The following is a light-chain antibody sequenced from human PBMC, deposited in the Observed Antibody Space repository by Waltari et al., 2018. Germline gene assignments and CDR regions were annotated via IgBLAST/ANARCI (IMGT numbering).Light chain of an antibody. J-gene: IGKJ1*01. V-gene: IGKV2-28*01. CDR2: LGS. Sequence: DIVMTQSPLSLPVTPGEPASISCRSSQSLLHSNGYNYLDWYLQKPGQSPRLLIYLGSNRASGVPDRFRGSGSGTDFTLKISRVEAEDVGVYYCMQALQSPPGFGQGTKVEIK. CDR3: MQALQSPPG. CDR1: QSLLHSNGYNY.